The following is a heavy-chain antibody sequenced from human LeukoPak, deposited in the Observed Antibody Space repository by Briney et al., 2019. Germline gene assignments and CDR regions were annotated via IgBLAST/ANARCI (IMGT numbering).Heavy chain of an antibody. CDR1: GFTFSSYG. V-gene: IGHV3-30*02. D-gene: IGHD5-12*01. CDR3: AKDDTYSGYAAGGAFDI. CDR2: IRYDGSNK. Sequence: GGSPRLSCAASGFTFSSYGMHWVRQAPGKGLEWVAFIRYDGSNKYYADSVKGRFTISRDNSKNTLYLQMNSLRAEDTAVYYCAKDDTYSGYAAGGAFDIWGQGTMVTVSS. J-gene: IGHJ3*02.